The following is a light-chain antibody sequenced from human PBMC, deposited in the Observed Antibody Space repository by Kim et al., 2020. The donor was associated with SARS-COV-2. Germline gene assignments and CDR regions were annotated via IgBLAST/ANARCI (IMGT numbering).Light chain of an antibody. V-gene: IGKV3-20*01. CDR1: QSVRSNY. CDR2: TAS. CDR3: QQYGSSPRT. Sequence: SPGERGTLSCRASQSVRSNYLAWYQQKPGQAPRLLIYTASNRATGIPDRFSGSGSGTDFTLSITRLEPEDFAVYYCQQYGSSPRTFGQGTKVDIK. J-gene: IGKJ1*01.